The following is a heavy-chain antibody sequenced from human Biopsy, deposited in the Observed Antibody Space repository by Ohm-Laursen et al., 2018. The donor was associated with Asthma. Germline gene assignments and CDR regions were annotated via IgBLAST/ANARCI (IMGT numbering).Heavy chain of an antibody. CDR3: ARDIAFGGVHDF. V-gene: IGHV3-11*01. J-gene: IGHJ4*02. CDR1: GFTFSDYS. D-gene: IGHD3-16*01. Sequence: SLRLSCAASGFTFSDYSMTWIRQAPGKGLEWISHISSSGSSILYADSVKGRFTISRDNAKNSLHLQMNSLRAEDTAIYYCARDIAFGGVHDFWGQGTLVAVSS. CDR2: ISSSGSSI.